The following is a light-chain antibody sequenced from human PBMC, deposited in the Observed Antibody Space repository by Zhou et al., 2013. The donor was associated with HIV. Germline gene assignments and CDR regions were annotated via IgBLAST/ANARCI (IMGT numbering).Light chain of an antibody. V-gene: IGKV1-39*01. CDR2: AAS. J-gene: IGKJ4*01. Sequence: DIQMTQSPSSLSASVGDRVTITCRASQSISNYLNWYQQKPGKAPNLLIYAASSLQSGVPSRFSGGGYRTNFTLTIINLQPEDFATYYCQQTYMTPLTFGGGTRVESK. CDR1: QSISNY. CDR3: QQTYMTPLT.